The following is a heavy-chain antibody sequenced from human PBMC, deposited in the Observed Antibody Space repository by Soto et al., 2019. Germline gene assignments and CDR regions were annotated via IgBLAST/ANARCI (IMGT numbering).Heavy chain of an antibody. V-gene: IGHV3-53*01. CDR1: GFAVSSHY. Sequence: PGGSLRLSCAASGFAVSSHYMSWVRQAPGKGLEWVSVIYTGGNTYYADSVKGRFTISRENSKNMLFLQMNSLRAEDSAVYYCARSVPMVRGVPVYYFDGMDVWGQGTTVTVSS. CDR2: IYTGGNT. CDR3: ARSVPMVRGVPVYYFDGMDV. D-gene: IGHD3-10*01. J-gene: IGHJ6*02.